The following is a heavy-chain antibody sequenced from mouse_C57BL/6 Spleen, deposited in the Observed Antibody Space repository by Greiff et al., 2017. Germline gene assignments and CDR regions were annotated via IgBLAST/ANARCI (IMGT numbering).Heavy chain of an antibody. J-gene: IGHJ4*01. V-gene: IGHV5-9-1*02. CDR2: ISSGGDYI. Sequence: DVMLVESGEGLVKPGGSLKLSCAASGFTFSSYAMSWVRQTPEKRLEWVAYISSGGDYIYYAETVKGRFTISRDNARNPLYLQMSSLKSEDTAMYYCTRTELFYAMDYWGQGTSVTVSS. CDR3: TRTELFYAMDY. CDR1: GFTFSSYA.